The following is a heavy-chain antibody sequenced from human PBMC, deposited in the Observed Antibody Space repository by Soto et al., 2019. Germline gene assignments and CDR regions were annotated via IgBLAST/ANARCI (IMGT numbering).Heavy chain of an antibody. CDR2: ISSSSSTI. Sequence: GGSLRLSCAASGFTFSSYSMNWVRQAPGKGLEWVSYISSSSSTIYYADSVKGRFTISRDNSKNTLYLQMNSLRAEDTAVYYCAKEDFWSGYSVYYYYGMDVWGQGTTVTVSS. D-gene: IGHD3-3*01. V-gene: IGHV3-48*01. CDR1: GFTFSSYS. CDR3: AKEDFWSGYSVYYYYGMDV. J-gene: IGHJ6*02.